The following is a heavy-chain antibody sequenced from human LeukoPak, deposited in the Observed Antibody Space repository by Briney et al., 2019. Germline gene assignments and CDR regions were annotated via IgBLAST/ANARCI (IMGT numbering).Heavy chain of an antibody. J-gene: IGHJ4*02. CDR1: GYTFTVYY. D-gene: IGHD2-21*02. Sequence: ASVTVSFSASGYTFTVYYMHWVRQAPGQGLELMGWINPNSGGTNYAQKFQGRVTMTRDTSISTAYMELSRLRSDDTAVYYCARIHEPFCGDCYLFDYWGQGTLVTVSS. V-gene: IGHV1-2*02. CDR2: INPNSGGT. CDR3: ARIHEPFCGDCYLFDY.